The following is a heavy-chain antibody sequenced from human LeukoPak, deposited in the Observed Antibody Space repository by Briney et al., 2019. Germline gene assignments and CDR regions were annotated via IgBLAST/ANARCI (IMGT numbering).Heavy chain of an antibody. CDR1: GYTLTELS. V-gene: IGHV1-24*01. D-gene: IGHD3-10*01. CDR2: FDPEDGET. Sequence: GASVTVSCKVSGYTLTELSMHWVRQAPGKGLEWMGGFDPEDGETIYAQKFQGRVTMTEDTSTDTAYMELSSLRSEDTAVYYCARDYYGSGSWVYMDVWGKGTTVTVSS. J-gene: IGHJ6*03. CDR3: ARDYYGSGSWVYMDV.